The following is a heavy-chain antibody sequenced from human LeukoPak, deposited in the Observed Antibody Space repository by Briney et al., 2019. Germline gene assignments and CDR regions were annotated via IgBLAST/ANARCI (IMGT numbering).Heavy chain of an antibody. CDR3: ARDLYSSSWDYWFDP. J-gene: IGHJ5*02. D-gene: IGHD6-13*01. V-gene: IGHV4-4*07. CDR2: IYTSGST. CDR1: GGSISSYY. Sequence: SETLSLTCTVSGGSISSYYWSWIRRPAGKGLEWIGRIYTSGSTNYNPSLKSRVTMSVDTSKNQFSLKLSSVTAADTAVYYCARDLYSSSWDYWFDPWGQGTLVNVSS.